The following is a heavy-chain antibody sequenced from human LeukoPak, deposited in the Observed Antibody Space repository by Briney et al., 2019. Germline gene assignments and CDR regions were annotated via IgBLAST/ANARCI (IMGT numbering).Heavy chain of an antibody. D-gene: IGHD2-15*01. CDR1: GYTFTAYY. Sequence: GASVKVSCKASGYTFTAYYMHWVRQAPGQGLEWMGRINPNSGGTNYAQKFQGRVTMTRDTSISTAYMELSRLRSDDTAVYYCARDLMAEEDIVVVVAATGFDYWGQGTLVTVSS. J-gene: IGHJ4*02. CDR2: INPNSGGT. V-gene: IGHV1-2*06. CDR3: ARDLMAEEDIVVVVAATGFDY.